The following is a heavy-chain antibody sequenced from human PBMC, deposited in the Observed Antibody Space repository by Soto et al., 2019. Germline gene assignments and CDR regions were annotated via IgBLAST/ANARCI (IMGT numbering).Heavy chain of an antibody. J-gene: IGHJ4*02. Sequence: QVQLVQSGAEVKKPGSSVKVSCKASGGTFSSYAISWVRQAPGQGLEWMGGIIPIFGTANYAEKFQGRVTITADESTSTAYMEMSSLRSEDTDVYYCASLTYCGGDCYPYLFDYWGQGTLVTVSS. CDR1: GGTFSSYA. V-gene: IGHV1-69*01. CDR2: IIPIFGTA. CDR3: ASLTYCGGDCYPYLFDY. D-gene: IGHD2-21*02.